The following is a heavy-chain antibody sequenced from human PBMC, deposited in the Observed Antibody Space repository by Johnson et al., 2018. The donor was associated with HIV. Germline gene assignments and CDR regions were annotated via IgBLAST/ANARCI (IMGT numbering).Heavy chain of an antibody. V-gene: IGHV3-30*18. CDR2: MSCDGSSK. D-gene: IGHD3-22*01. CDR1: GFTFSSYA. CDR3: ANDRYYGGSGPSAFDI. J-gene: IGHJ3*02. Sequence: VQLVESGGGVVQPGRSLRLSCAASGFTFSSYAMNWVRQAPGKGLEWVAVMSCDGSSKYYARPVKGRFTISRDNSKNTLYRQMNSLRAEETAVYYCANDRYYGGSGPSAFDIWGQGTMVTVSS.